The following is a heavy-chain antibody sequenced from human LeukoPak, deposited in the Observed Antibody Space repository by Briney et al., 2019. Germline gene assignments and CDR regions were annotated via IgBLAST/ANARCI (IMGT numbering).Heavy chain of an antibody. V-gene: IGHV3-48*03. D-gene: IGHD4-17*01. CDR2: ISSSGSTI. Sequence: GGSLRLSCAASGFTFSSYEMNWVRQAPGKGLEWVSYISSSGSTIYYVDSVKGRFTISRDNAKNSLYVQMNSLRAEDTAVYYCARTTVNAFDIWGQGTMVTVSS. CDR1: GFTFSSYE. CDR3: ARTTVNAFDI. J-gene: IGHJ3*02.